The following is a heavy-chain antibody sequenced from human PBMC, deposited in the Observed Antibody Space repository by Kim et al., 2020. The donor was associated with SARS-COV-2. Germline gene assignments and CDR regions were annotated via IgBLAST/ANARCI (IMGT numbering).Heavy chain of an antibody. CDR3: AEGLYSGYDF. Sequence: SETLSLTCAVYGGSFSGYYWSWICQPSGKGLEWIGEINHSGSTNYNPSLKSRVTISVDTSKNQFSLKLSSVTAADTAVYYCAEGLYSGYDFWGQGTRVTV. CDR1: GGSFSGYY. V-gene: IGHV4-34*01. CDR2: INHSGST. J-gene: IGHJ4*02. D-gene: IGHD5-12*01.